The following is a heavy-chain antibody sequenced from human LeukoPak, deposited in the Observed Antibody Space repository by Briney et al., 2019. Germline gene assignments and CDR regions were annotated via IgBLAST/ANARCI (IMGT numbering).Heavy chain of an antibody. CDR2: ISSSSSYI. D-gene: IGHD5-12*01. CDR3: ARSLWLRGRGEFDY. Sequence: MTGGSLRLSCAASGFTFSSYSMNWVRQAPGKGLESVSSISSSSSYIYYADSVKGRFTISRDNAKNSLYLQMNSLRAEDTAVYYCARSLWLRGRGEFDYWGQGTLVTVSS. CDR1: GFTFSSYS. V-gene: IGHV3-21*01. J-gene: IGHJ4*02.